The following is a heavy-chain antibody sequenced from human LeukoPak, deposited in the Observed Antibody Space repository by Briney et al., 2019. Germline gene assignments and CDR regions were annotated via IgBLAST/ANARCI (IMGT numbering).Heavy chain of an antibody. D-gene: IGHD6-13*01. J-gene: IGHJ6*04. CDR1: GYTFSSYD. CDR3: ARDKRSSWSQLDYYYYGMDV. Sequence: ASVKVSCKASGYTFSSYDINWVRQATGQGLEWMGWMNPHSGNRGYAQKFQGRVSMTRDTSISTAYMELSSLRSEDTAVYYCARDKRSSWSQLDYYYYGMDVWGKGTTVTVSS. CDR2: MNPHSGNR. V-gene: IGHV1-8*01.